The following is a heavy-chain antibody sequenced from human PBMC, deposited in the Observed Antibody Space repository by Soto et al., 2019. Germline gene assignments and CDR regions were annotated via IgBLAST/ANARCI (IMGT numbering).Heavy chain of an antibody. V-gene: IGHV3-11*06. CDR3: ARRGSADNWLDP. J-gene: IGHJ5*02. CDR2: ISSSSGYT. D-gene: IGHD6-19*01. Sequence: GGSLRLSCAASEFTLSDYYMSWIRQAPGKGLEWVSYISSSSGYTNYADSVKGRFTIPRDTAKNSLFLQMDSLRAEDTAIYYCARRGSADNWLDPWGQGTLVTVSS. CDR1: EFTLSDYY.